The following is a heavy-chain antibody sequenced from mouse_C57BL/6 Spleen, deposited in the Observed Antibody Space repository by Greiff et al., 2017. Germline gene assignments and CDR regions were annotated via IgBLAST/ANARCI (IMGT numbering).Heavy chain of an antibody. CDR1: GYTFTSYW. CDR3: ARSGVYYGAMDY. J-gene: IGHJ4*01. CDR2: IHPNSGST. D-gene: IGHD2-1*01. Sequence: VQLQQPGAELVKPGASVKLSCKASGYTFTSYWMHWVKQRPGQGLEWIGMIHPNSGSTNYNEKFKSKATLTVDKSSSTAYMQLSSLTSEDSAVYYCARSGVYYGAMDYWGQGTSVTVSS. V-gene: IGHV1-64*01.